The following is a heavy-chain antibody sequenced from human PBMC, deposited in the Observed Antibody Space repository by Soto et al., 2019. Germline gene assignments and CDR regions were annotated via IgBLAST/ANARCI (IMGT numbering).Heavy chain of an antibody. D-gene: IGHD3-16*01. CDR1: GFSFSTYL. CDR3: VGALTYEVPYYYYGMDV. Sequence: GGSLRLSCAASGFSFSTYLMSWVRQAPGKGLGWVANIKQGGNEKFYVDSVKGRFTISRDNDKKSLYLQMDSLRVEDTAVYYCVGALTYEVPYYYYGMDVWGQGTTVTVPS. J-gene: IGHJ6*02. V-gene: IGHV3-7*01. CDR2: IKQGGNEK.